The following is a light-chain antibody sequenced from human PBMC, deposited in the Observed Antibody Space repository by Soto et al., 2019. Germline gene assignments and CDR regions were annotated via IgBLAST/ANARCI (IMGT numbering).Light chain of an antibody. CDR1: NSNMGRNY. V-gene: IGLV1-47*01. J-gene: IGLJ2*01. CDR3: AVWDNSLNGVA. Sequence: QCELTQTPSAFGTPGQRVTISCSGSNSNMGRNYVYWYQQVPGTAPKLLMYRNDVRPSGVPDRFTGSKSGTSASLAISGLRSEDEADYYCAVWDNSLNGVAFGGGTKLTV. CDR2: RND.